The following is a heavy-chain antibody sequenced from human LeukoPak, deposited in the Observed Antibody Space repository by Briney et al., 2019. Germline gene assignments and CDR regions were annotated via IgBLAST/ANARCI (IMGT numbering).Heavy chain of an antibody. Sequence: GGSLRLSCAASGFTFSSYEMNWVRQAPGKGLEWVSFISNNGDTITYVDSVKGRFTISRDNAKNSLYLQMNSLRAEDTAVYYCARWYCSSTNCQSYYYGMDVWGQGTTVTVSS. V-gene: IGHV3-48*03. J-gene: IGHJ6*02. CDR3: ARWYCSSTNCQSYYYGMDV. CDR2: ISNNGDTI. CDR1: GFTFSSYE. D-gene: IGHD2-2*01.